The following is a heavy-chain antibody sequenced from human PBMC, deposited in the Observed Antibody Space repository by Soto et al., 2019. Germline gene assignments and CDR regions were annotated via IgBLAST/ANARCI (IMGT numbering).Heavy chain of an antibody. CDR1: GGSISSYY. V-gene: IGHV4-59*01. D-gene: IGHD3-22*01. CDR2: IYYSGST. J-gene: IGHJ4*02. CDR3: AGTATYYYDSSPVDY. Sequence: SETLSLTCTVSGGSISSYYWSWIRQPPGKGLEWIGYIYYSGSTNYNPSLKSRVTISVDTSKNQFSLKLSSVTAADTAVYYCAGTATYYYDSSPVDYWGQGTLVTVSS.